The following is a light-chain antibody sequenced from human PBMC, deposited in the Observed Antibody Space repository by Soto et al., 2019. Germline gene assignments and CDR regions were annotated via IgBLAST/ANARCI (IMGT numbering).Light chain of an antibody. V-gene: IGLV7-46*01. CDR1: TGAVTNGHY. J-gene: IGLJ1*01. Sequence: QAVVTQEPSLTVSPGGTVTLTCGSSTGAVTNGHYPYWFQQKPGQAPRTLIYDTTNRHSWTPARFSGSLLGGKAALTLSGAQSEDEAEYYCLLAYNGPYGFGTGTNVTV. CDR3: LLAYNGPYG. CDR2: DTT.